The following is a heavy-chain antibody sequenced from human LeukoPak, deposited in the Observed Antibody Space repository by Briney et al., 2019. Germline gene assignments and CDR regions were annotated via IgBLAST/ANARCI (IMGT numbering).Heavy chain of an antibody. Sequence: PSETLSLTCTVSGGSISSYYWSWIRQPAGKGLEWIGRIYTSGSTNYNPSLKSRVTMSVDTSKNQFSLKLSSVTAADTAVYYCAGGGGIFGAPSQAYYWGQGTLVTVSS. CDR3: AGGGGIFGAPSQAYY. J-gene: IGHJ4*02. CDR2: IYTSGST. CDR1: GGSISSYY. D-gene: IGHD3-3*01. V-gene: IGHV4-4*07.